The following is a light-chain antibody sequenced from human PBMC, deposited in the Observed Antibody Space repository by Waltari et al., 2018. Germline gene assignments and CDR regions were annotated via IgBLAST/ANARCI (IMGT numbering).Light chain of an antibody. J-gene: IGKJ2*01. CDR2: GAS. V-gene: IGKV3-20*01. Sequence: EIVLTQSPDILSLSPGERATLSCRASQTVTSSFLAWYQQKPGQAPRLLIYGASTRATGIPDRFSGSGSGTDFTLTISRLEPEDFAVCYCQQYGNLYTFGQGTKLEIK. CDR3: QQYGNLYT. CDR1: QTVTSSF.